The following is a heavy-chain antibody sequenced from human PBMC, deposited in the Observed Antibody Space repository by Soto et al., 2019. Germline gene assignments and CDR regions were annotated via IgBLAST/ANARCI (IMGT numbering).Heavy chain of an antibody. CDR2: IYYSGST. CDR3: ARVRGYSYGLFDP. Sequence: SETLSLTCTVSGGSISLYYWSWIRQPPGKGLEWIGYIYYSGSTNYNPSLKSRVTISVDTSKNQFSLKLSSVTAADTAVYYCARVRGYSYGLFDPWGQGTLVTVSS. J-gene: IGHJ5*02. V-gene: IGHV4-59*01. D-gene: IGHD5-18*01. CDR1: GGSISLYY.